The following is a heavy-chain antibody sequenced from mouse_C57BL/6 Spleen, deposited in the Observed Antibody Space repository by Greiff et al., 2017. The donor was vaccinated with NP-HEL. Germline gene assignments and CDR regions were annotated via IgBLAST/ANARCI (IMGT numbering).Heavy chain of an antibody. CDR1: GYTFTSYW. Sequence: VQLQQPGAELVMPGASVKLSCKASGYTFTSYWMHWVKQRPGQGLEWIGEIDPSDSNTNYNQKFKGKATLTVDTSSSTAYMQLSSLTSEDSAVYYSARRGNYYARYPRACWNFDVWGTGTTVTVSS. CDR3: ARRGNYYARYPRACWNFDV. J-gene: IGHJ1*03. D-gene: IGHD1-1*01. CDR2: IDPSDSNT. V-gene: IGHV1-69*01.